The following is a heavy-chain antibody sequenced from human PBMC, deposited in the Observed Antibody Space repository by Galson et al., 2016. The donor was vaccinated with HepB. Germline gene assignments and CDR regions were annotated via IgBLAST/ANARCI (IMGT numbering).Heavy chain of an antibody. CDR3: AHTRSSNWGRLVPSYFDY. V-gene: IGHV2-5*01. D-gene: IGHD6-13*01. CDR1: GFSLSTLGVG. J-gene: IGHJ4*02. CDR2: IYWNDER. Sequence: PALVKPTQTLTLTCSFSGFSLSTLGVGVGWIRQPPGKGPEWLAGIYWNDERRFSPALKSRFTVSKDNSKNQVVLTMTNMESADTGTYFCAHTRSSNWGRLVPSYFDYWGQGILVTVSS.